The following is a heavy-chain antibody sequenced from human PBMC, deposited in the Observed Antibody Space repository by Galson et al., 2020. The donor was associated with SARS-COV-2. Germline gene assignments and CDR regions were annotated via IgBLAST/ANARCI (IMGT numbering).Heavy chain of an antibody. CDR2: IYPGDSDT. D-gene: IGHD2-21*02. CDR3: AVGGGDDWGGAFPFDY. Sequence: KIGESLKISCKGSGYSFTSYWIGWVRQMPGKGLEWMGIIYPGDSDTRYSPSFQGQVTISADKSISTAYLQWSSLKASDTAMYYCAVGGGDDWGGAFPFDYWGQGTLVTVSS. V-gene: IGHV5-51*01. CDR1: GYSFTSYW. J-gene: IGHJ4*02.